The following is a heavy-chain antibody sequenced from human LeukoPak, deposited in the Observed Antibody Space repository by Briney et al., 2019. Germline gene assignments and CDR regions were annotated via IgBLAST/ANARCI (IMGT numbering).Heavy chain of an antibody. J-gene: IGHJ4*02. Sequence: PGGSLRLSCAASGFTFSSYWMSWVRQAPGKGLEWVANIKQDGSEKYYVDSVKGRFTISRDNAKNSLYLQMNSLRAEDTAVYYCASVFYYDILTGYVPGYWGQGTLVTVSS. CDR3: ASVFYYDILTGYVPGY. D-gene: IGHD3-9*01. CDR1: GFTFSSYW. CDR2: IKQDGSEK. V-gene: IGHV3-7*01.